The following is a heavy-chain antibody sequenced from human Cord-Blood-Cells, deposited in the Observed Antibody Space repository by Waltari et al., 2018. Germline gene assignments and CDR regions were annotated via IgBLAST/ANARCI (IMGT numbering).Heavy chain of an antibody. D-gene: IGHD6-6*01. V-gene: IGHV4-39*01. CDR1: GGSISSSSYY. Sequence: QLQLQESGPGLVKPSETLSLTCTVSGGSISSSSYYWGWIRQPPGKGLEWIGSIYYSGSTYYNPSLKSRFPISVDTAKNQFALKLSSVTAADTAVYYCARHVGIAARPDWYFDLWGRGTLVTVSS. CDR3: ARHVGIAARPDWYFDL. J-gene: IGHJ2*01. CDR2: IYYSGST.